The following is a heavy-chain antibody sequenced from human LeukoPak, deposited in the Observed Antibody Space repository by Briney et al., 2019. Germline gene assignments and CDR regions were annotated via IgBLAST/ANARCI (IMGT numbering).Heavy chain of an antibody. CDR2: ISSTSSYI. V-gene: IGHV3-21*01. CDR1: GFTFSSYS. CDR3: ARAPSERTKYMDV. Sequence: GGSLRLSCAASGFTFSSYSMNWVRQAPGKGLEWVSSISSTSSYIYYADSVKGRFTISRDNAKNSLYLQMNSLRAEDTAVYYCARAPSERTKYMDVWGKGTTVTVSS. J-gene: IGHJ6*03.